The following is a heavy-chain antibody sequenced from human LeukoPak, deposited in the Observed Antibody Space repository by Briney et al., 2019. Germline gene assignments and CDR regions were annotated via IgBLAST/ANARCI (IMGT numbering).Heavy chain of an antibody. CDR3: AKDNGSGMSPPGFDI. CDR1: GFTFSSYA. Sequence: TGGSLRPSCAASGFTFSSYAMSWVRQAPGKGLEWVSAISGSGGSTYYADSVKGRFTISRDNSKNTLYLQMNSLRAEDTAVYYCAKDNGSGMSPPGFDIWGQGTMVTVSS. D-gene: IGHD3-10*01. V-gene: IGHV3-23*01. J-gene: IGHJ3*02. CDR2: ISGSGGST.